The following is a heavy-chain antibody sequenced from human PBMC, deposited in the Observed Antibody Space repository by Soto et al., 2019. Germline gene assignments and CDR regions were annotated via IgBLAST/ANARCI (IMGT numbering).Heavy chain of an antibody. V-gene: IGHV4-31*03. J-gene: IGHJ5*02. CDR1: GGSISSGGYS. CDR2: IYFSGST. Sequence: QVQLQESGPGLVKPSQTLSLTCTVSGGSISSGGYSWSWIRQHPGKGLEWIGYIYFSGSTYYNPSLKSRVTISVAPSKNQFSLKLSSVTAADTAVYYCARRTMSTVTTGPGWFDPWGQGTLVTVSS. D-gene: IGHD4-17*01. CDR3: ARRTMSTVTTGPGWFDP.